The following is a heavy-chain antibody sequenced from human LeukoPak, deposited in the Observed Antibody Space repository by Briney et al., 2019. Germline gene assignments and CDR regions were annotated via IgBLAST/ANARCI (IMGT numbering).Heavy chain of an antibody. CDR2: ITSSGGTT. J-gene: IGHJ4*02. V-gene: IGHV3-23*01. D-gene: IGHD2-2*01. CDR3: VAGGSNLVTLDY. CDR1: GFTFSTYA. Sequence: PGGSLRLSCAASGFTFSTYAMSWVRQAPGKGLDWVSSITSSGGTTYYADSVKGRFTISRDNSKNTLCLQMNSLRAEDTALYHCVAGGSNLVTLDYWGQGNLVTVSS.